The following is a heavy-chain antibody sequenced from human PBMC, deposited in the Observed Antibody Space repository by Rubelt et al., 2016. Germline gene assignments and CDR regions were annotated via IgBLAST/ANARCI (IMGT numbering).Heavy chain of an antibody. D-gene: IGHD3-22*01. CDR1: GGSISSSSYY. V-gene: IGHV4-39*07. Sequence: QLQLQESGPGLVKPSETLSLTCTVSGGSISSSSYYWGWIRQPPGKGLEWVGSIYYSGRTYYNPSLKSRVTISVDTSKNQFSLKLSSVTAADTAVYYCARAVSYYDSSGYGYYYYMDVWGKGTTVTVSS. CDR2: IYYSGRT. CDR3: ARAVSYYDSSGYGYYYYMDV. J-gene: IGHJ6*03.